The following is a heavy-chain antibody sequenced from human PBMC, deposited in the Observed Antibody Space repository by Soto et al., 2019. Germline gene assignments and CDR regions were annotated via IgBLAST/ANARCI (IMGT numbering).Heavy chain of an antibody. CDR3: ARALSQTYYYGSGSYGWFDP. Sequence: SETLSLTCAVSGGSISSGGYYWSWIRQHPGKGLEWIGYIYYSGSTYYNPSLKSRVTISVDTSKNQFSLKLSSVTAADTAVYYCARALSQTYYYGSGSYGWFDPWGQGTLVTVSS. D-gene: IGHD3-10*01. CDR1: GGSISSGGYY. V-gene: IGHV4-31*11. CDR2: IYYSGST. J-gene: IGHJ5*02.